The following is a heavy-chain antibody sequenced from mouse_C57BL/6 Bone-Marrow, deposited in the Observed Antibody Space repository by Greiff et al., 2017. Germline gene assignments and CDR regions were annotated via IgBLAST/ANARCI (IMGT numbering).Heavy chain of an antibody. J-gene: IGHJ2*01. D-gene: IGHD1-1*02. CDR1: GYTFTSYW. CDR3: ARELIDYAFDY. CDR2: IHPNSGST. Sequence: QVQLQQPGAGLVKPGASVKLSCTASGYTFTSYWMHWVKQRPGQGLEWIGMIHPNSGSTNYNEKFKSKATLTVDKSSSTAYLQISSLTSEDSACYDCARELIDYAFDYWGQGTTLTVSS. V-gene: IGHV1-64*01.